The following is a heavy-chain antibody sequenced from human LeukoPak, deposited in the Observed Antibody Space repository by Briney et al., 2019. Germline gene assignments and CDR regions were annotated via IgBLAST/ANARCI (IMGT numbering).Heavy chain of an antibody. V-gene: IGHV3-64*01. CDR2: ISSNGGST. Sequence: PGGSLRLSCAASGFTFSSYAMHWVRQAPGKGLEYVSAISSNGGSTYYANSVKGRFTISRDNAKNSLYLQMNSLRAEDTAVYYCASRSGWFRDYWGQGTLVTVSS. CDR3: ASRSGWFRDY. D-gene: IGHD6-19*01. J-gene: IGHJ4*02. CDR1: GFTFSSYA.